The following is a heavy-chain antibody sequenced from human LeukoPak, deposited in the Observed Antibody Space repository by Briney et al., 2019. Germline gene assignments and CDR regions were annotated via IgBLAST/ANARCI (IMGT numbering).Heavy chain of an antibody. CDR1: GGSISSSSYY. Sequence: LSLTCTVSGGSISSSSYYWGWIRQPPGKGLEWVSYISNSGSTIYYADSVKGRFTISRDNAKNSLYLQMNSLRAEDTAVYYCARDSEAFDIWGQGTMVTVSS. CDR2: ISNSGSTI. D-gene: IGHD3-10*01. CDR3: ARDSEAFDI. V-gene: IGHV3-11*01. J-gene: IGHJ3*02.